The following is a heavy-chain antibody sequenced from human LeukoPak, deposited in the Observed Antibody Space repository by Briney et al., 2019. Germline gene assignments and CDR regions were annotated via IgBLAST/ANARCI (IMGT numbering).Heavy chain of an antibody. CDR3: ARDLGAAAGTVVFDY. CDR2: IYTSGST. J-gene: IGHJ4*02. V-gene: IGHV4-4*07. CDR1: GVSISSYY. D-gene: IGHD6-13*01. Sequence: SETLSLTCTVSGVSISSYYWSWIRQPAGKGLEWIGRIYTSGSTNYNPSLKSRVTMSVDTSKNQFSLKLSSVTAADTAVYYCARDLGAAAGTVVFDYWGQGTLVTVSS.